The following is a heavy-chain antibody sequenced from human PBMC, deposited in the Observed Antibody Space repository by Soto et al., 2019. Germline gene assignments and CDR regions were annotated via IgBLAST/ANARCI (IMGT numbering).Heavy chain of an antibody. V-gene: IGHV1-2*04. D-gene: IGHD1-26*01. CDR2: INPNSGGT. CDR1: GYTFTGYY. Sequence: ASVKVSCKASGYTFTGYYMHWVRQAPGQGLEWMGWINPNSGGTNYAQKFQGWVTMTRDTSISTAYMELSRLRSDDTAVYYCAGDHRPPYSGSYYAYYYYGMDVWGQGTTVTVSS. J-gene: IGHJ6*02. CDR3: AGDHRPPYSGSYYAYYYYGMDV.